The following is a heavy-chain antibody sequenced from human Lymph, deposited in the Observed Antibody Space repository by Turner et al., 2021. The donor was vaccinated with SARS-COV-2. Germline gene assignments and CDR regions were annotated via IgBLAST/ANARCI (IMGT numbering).Heavy chain of an antibody. CDR3: AREGYFYDTSRAFDI. D-gene: IGHD3-22*01. Sequence: QVQLVESGGGVVQPGRSLRLSCAASGFTFSNYGIHWVRQAPGKGLEWVAVIWYDGSNKYYADSVKGRSTISRDNSKNTLYLQMNSLRAEDTAVYYCAREGYFYDTSRAFDIWGQGTMVTVSS. J-gene: IGHJ3*02. CDR1: GFTFSNYG. CDR2: IWYDGSNK. V-gene: IGHV3-33*01.